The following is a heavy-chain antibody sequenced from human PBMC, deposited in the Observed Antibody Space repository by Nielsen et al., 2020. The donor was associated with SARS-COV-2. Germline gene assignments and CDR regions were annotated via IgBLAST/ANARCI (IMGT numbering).Heavy chain of an antibody. CDR1: GFTFSGYN. J-gene: IGHJ6*02. CDR2: ISGSSEYI. V-gene: IGHV3-21*01. Sequence: GESLKISCAASGFTFSGYNMNWVRQAPGKGLEWVSSISGSSEYIYYADSVKGRFTISRDNAKNSLYLQMNSLRAEDTAVYYCARDSIWVGIYYYGMGVWGQGTTVTVS. CDR3: ARDSIWVGIYYYGMGV. D-gene: IGHD3-16*01.